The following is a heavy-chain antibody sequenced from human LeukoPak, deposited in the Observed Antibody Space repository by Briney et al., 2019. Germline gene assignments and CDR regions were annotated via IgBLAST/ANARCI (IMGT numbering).Heavy chain of an antibody. Sequence: GESLKISCKGSGYSFTSYWIGWVRQMPGKGLEWMGIIYPGDSDTRYSPSFQGQVTISADKSISTAYLQWSSLKASDTAMYYCARRGGYSGYARAYFDYWGQGTLVTVSS. CDR3: ARRGGYSGYARAYFDY. V-gene: IGHV5-51*01. CDR2: IYPGDSDT. CDR1: GYSFTSYW. J-gene: IGHJ4*02. D-gene: IGHD5-12*01.